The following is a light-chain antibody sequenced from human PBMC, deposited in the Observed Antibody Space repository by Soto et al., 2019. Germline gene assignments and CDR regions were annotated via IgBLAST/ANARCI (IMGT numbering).Light chain of an antibody. CDR3: QQYNDWPPT. J-gene: IGKJ1*01. V-gene: IGKV3-15*01. Sequence: VVMTQSPATLSVSPGERATLSCRASQSVRSNFAWYQQKPGQAPRLLIYGASTRATGIPDRFSASGSGTEFTFTISSLQSEDFVVYYCQQYNDWPPTFGQGTKVDIK. CDR1: QSVRSN. CDR2: GAS.